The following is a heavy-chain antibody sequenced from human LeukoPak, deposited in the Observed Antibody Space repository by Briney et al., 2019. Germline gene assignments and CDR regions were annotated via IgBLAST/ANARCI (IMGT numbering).Heavy chain of an antibody. Sequence: SETLSLTCTVSGGSISSSSYYWGWIRQPPGKGLEWIGSAFYSGSTYYNPSLKSRVTISVDTSKNQFSLKLSSVTSADTAVSYCARILAATTYFDYWGQGTLVTVSS. V-gene: IGHV4-39*01. CDR2: AFYSGST. CDR3: ARILAATTYFDY. J-gene: IGHJ4*02. CDR1: GGSISSSSYY. D-gene: IGHD6-13*01.